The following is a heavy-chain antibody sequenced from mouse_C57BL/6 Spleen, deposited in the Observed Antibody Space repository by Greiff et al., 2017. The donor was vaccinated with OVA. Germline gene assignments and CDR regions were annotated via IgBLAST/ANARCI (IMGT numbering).Heavy chain of an antibody. Sequence: LQESGPELVKPGASVKISCKASGYSFTDYNMTWVKQSNGKSLEWIGVINPNYGTTSYNQKFKGKATLTVDQSSSTAYMQLNSLTSEDSAVYYCYDYDGGFAYWGQGTLVTVSA. J-gene: IGHJ3*01. CDR2: INPNYGTT. CDR1: GYSFTDYN. V-gene: IGHV1-39*01. CDR3: YDYDGGFAY. D-gene: IGHD2-4*01.